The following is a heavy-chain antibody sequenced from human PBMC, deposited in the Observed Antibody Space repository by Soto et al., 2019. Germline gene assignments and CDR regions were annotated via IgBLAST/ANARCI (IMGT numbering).Heavy chain of an antibody. Sequence: QVHLLLQSGAEVKKPGSSVKVSCKASGGTPSNSAISWVRQAPRQGLEWMGGIIPVFGLVKYAQNFQGRVTITADESTNTAYMELSILRPEDTAVYYCAGGRIVVVGSRAYYGMDVWGQGTTVTVSS. J-gene: IGHJ6*02. CDR2: IIPVFGLV. V-gene: IGHV1-69*01. CDR3: AGGRIVVVGSRAYYGMDV. D-gene: IGHD3-22*01. CDR1: GGTPSNSA.